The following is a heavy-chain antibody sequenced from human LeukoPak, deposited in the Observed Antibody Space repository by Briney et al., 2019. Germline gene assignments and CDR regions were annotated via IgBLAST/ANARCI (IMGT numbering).Heavy chain of an antibody. J-gene: IGHJ6*02. CDR3: ARDGPHYDLDV. V-gene: IGHV3-13*01. D-gene: IGHD3-3*01. CDR2: IGFGGDT. Sequence: PGGSLRLSCAASGFTFSRYDMHWVRQGTGKGLEWVARIGFGGDTNYLGSVKGRFTISRENAKNSLYLQMNSLRDGDTAVYYCARDGPHYDLDVWGQGTTVTVSS. CDR1: GFTFSRYD.